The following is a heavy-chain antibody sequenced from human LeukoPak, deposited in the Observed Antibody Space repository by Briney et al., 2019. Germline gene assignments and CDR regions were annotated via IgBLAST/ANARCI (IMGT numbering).Heavy chain of an antibody. J-gene: IGHJ4*02. D-gene: IGHD3-10*01. V-gene: IGHV4-59*12. CDR1: DGSISNYY. Sequence: SETLSLTCTISDGSISNYYWIWIRQPPGKGLEWVGYISYSGTTKYNPAPKSRVTISLDTAENQFSLELSSVTDADTAVYYCARRGSGSYSPFDSWGQGTLVTVSS. CDR2: ISYSGTT. CDR3: ARRGSGSYSPFDS.